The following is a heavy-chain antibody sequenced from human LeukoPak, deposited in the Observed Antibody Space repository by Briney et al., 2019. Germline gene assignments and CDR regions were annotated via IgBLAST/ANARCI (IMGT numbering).Heavy chain of an antibody. V-gene: IGHV4-30-2*01. CDR2: IYHSGST. Sequence: SQTLSLTCVVSGGSISSGGYSWSWIRQPPGKGLEWIGYIYHSGSTYYNPSLKSRVTISVDRSKNQFSLKLSSVTAADTAVYYCSRGSSGYYWFDPWGQGTLVTVSS. D-gene: IGHD3-22*01. J-gene: IGHJ5*02. CDR1: GGSISSGGYS. CDR3: SRGSSGYYWFDP.